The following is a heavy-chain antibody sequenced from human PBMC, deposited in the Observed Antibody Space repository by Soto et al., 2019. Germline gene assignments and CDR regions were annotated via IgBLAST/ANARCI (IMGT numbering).Heavy chain of an antibody. D-gene: IGHD3-10*01. CDR1: GFTFSSYA. V-gene: IGHV3-23*01. J-gene: IGHJ5*02. CDR3: ASGGLWFENWFDP. Sequence: EVQLLESGGGLVQPGGSPRLSCAASGFTFSSYAMSWVRQAPGKGLEWVSAISGSGGSTYYADSVKGRFTISRDNSKNTLYLQMNSLRAEDTAVYYCASGGLWFENWFDPWGQGTLVTVSS. CDR2: ISGSGGST.